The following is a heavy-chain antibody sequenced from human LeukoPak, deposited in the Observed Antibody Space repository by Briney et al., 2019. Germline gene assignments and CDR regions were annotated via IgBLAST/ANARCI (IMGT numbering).Heavy chain of an antibody. CDR2: INPNSGGT. Sequence: ASVKVSCKASGYTFTGYYMHWVRQAPGQGLEWMGWINPNSGGTNYAQKFQGRVTMTRGTSISTAYMELSRLRSDDTAVYYCARRLRREPTLDYWGQGTLVTVSS. CDR1: GYTFTGYY. V-gene: IGHV1-2*02. J-gene: IGHJ4*02. CDR3: ARRLRREPTLDY. D-gene: IGHD4-17*01.